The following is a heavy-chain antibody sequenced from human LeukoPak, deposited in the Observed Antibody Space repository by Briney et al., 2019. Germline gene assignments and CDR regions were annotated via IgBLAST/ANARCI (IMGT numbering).Heavy chain of an antibody. Sequence: SVKVSRKASGGTFSSYAISWVRQPPGQGLEWMGRIIPILGIANYAQKFQGRVTITADKSTSTAYMELSSLRSEDTAVYYCARGIVLRFLEWLPPDAFDIWGQGTMVTVSS. CDR2: IIPILGIA. J-gene: IGHJ3*02. CDR1: GGTFSSYA. V-gene: IGHV1-69*04. D-gene: IGHD3-3*01. CDR3: ARGIVLRFLEWLPPDAFDI.